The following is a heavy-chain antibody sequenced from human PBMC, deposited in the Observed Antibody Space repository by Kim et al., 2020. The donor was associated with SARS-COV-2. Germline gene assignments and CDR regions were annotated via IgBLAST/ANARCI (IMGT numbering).Heavy chain of an antibody. J-gene: IGHJ6*02. D-gene: IGHD3-10*01. V-gene: IGHV1-69*13. CDR1: GGTFSSYA. CDR2: IIPIFGTA. CDR3: ATYYYGSGSYPGEGMDV. Sequence: SVKVSCKASGGTFSSYAISWVRQAPGQGLEWMGGIIPIFGTANYAQKFQGRVTITADESTSTAYMELSSLRSEDTAVYYCATYYYGSGSYPGEGMDVWGQGTTVTVSS.